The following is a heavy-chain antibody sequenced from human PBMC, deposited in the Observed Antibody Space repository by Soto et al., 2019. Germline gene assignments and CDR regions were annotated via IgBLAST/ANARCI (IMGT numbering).Heavy chain of an antibody. CDR2: TKDKAYSYTT. CDR1: GFSLSDLF. J-gene: IGHJ4*02. V-gene: IGHV3-72*01. Sequence: EVQLVESGGDLVQPGGSLRLSSAASGFSLSDLFIDWVRQAPGKGLEWVGRTKDKAYSYTTEYAASMKGRFTISRDESRNSLYLQMSSLKTEDTAVYYCASIRGVFGYWGQGTLVTVSS. CDR3: ASIRGVFGY. D-gene: IGHD3-10*01.